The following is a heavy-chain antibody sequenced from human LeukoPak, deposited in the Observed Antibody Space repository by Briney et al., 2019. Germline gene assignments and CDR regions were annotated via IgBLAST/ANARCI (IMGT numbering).Heavy chain of an antibody. D-gene: IGHD6-6*01. CDR3: ARDKQLVQGGGVY. CDR1: GFSVSSNY. J-gene: IGHJ4*02. V-gene: IGHV3-21*01. Sequence: PGGSLRLSCAASGFSVSSNYMNWVRQAPGKGLEWVSSISSSSSYIYYADSVKGRFTISRDNAKNSLYLQMNSLRAEDTAVYYCARDKQLVQGGGVYWGQGTLVTVSS. CDR2: ISSSSSYI.